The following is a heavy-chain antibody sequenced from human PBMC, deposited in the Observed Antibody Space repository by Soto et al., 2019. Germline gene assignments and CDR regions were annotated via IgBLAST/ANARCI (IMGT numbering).Heavy chain of an antibody. CDR1: GYAFTSYG. Sequence: GASVKVSCKASGYAFTSYGSSWVRQAPGQGLEWMGWISAYNGNTNYAQKLQGRVTMTTDTSTSTAYMELRSLRSDDTAVYYCARDSYDYVWGSYRPPNYWGQGTLVTVSS. CDR2: ISAYNGNT. V-gene: IGHV1-18*01. D-gene: IGHD3-16*02. CDR3: ARDSYDYVWGSYRPPNY. J-gene: IGHJ4*02.